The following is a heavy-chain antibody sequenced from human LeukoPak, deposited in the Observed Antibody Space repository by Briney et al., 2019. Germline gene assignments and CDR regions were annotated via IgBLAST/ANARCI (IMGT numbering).Heavy chain of an antibody. CDR2: ISYDGSNK. CDR1: GFTFSSYA. CDR3: AKDPRKAAASGSWFDP. Sequence: GGSLRLSCAASGFTFSSYAMHWVRQAPGKGLEWVAVISYDGSNKYYSDSVKGRFTISRDNSKNTLYLQMNSLRAEDTAVYYCAKDPRKAAASGSWFDPWGQGTLVTVSS. J-gene: IGHJ5*02. V-gene: IGHV3-30*04. D-gene: IGHD2-15*01.